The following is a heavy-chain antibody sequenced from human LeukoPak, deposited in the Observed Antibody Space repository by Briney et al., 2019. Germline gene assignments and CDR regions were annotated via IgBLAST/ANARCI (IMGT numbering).Heavy chain of an antibody. Sequence: GGSLRLSCAASGFTFSTYGMHWVRPGPGKGLEWVAVIWYDGSNQYYADSVKGRFTISRDNSKNTLYLQMNSLRADDTAVYYCARPTDYHWNYPVYWGQGTLVTVSS. J-gene: IGHJ4*02. CDR2: IWYDGSNQ. V-gene: IGHV3-33*01. CDR3: ARPTDYHWNYPVY. CDR1: GFTFSTYG. D-gene: IGHD1-7*01.